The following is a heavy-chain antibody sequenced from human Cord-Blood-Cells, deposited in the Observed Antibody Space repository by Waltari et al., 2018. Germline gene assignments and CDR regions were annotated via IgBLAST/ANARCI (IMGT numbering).Heavy chain of an antibody. D-gene: IGHD3-10*01. V-gene: IGHV4-34*01. CDR3: ASDGRGWFGELD. Sequence: QVPLQQWCAGLLKPSETLSLTCAVQGGSFSGYYWTCTRQPPGKGLEWIGEINHSGSTNYNPSLKSRVTISVDTSKNQFSLKLSSVTAADTAVYYCASDGRGWFGELDWGQGTLVTVSS. J-gene: IGHJ4*02. CDR2: INHSGST. CDR1: GGSFSGYY.